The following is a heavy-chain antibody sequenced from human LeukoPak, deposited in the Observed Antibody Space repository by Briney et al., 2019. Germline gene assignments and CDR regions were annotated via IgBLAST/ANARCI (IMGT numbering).Heavy chain of an antibody. CDR3: AKGGTSSAPFDY. D-gene: IGHD2-2*01. Sequence: GGSLRLSCAASGFTFSNYAMTWVRQAPGKGLEWVASISGSDGTTYYAASVKGRFTISRDNSKNTPYLQMNSLRPEDTAVYYCAKGGTSSAPFDYWGQGTLVTVSS. J-gene: IGHJ4*02. V-gene: IGHV3-23*01. CDR2: ISGSDGTT. CDR1: GFTFSNYA.